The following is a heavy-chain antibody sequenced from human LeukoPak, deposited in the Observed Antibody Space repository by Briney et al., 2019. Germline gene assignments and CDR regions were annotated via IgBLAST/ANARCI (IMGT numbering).Heavy chain of an antibody. CDR1: GGSISSYY. V-gene: IGHV4-59*01. D-gene: IGHD5-18*01. J-gene: IGHJ6*03. Sequence: SETLPLTCTVSGGSISSYYWSWIRQPPGKGLEWIGYIYYSGSTNYNPSLKSRVTISVDTSKNQFSLKLSSATAADTAVYYRARHRSRYSYYMDVWGKGTTVTVSS. CDR3: ARHRSRYSYYMDV. CDR2: IYYSGST.